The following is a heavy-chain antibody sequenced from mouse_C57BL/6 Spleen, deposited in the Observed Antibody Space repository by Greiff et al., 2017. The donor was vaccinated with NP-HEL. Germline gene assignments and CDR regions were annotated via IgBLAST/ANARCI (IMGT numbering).Heavy chain of an antibody. CDR3: ARRGVSQAMDY. V-gene: IGHV5-16*02. CDR2: INYDGSST. J-gene: IGHJ4*01. CDR1: GFTFSDYY. Sequence: DVKLVESEGGLVQPGSSMKLSCTASGFTFSDYYMAWVRQVPEKGLEWVANINYDGSSTYYLDSLKSRFIISRDNAKNILYLQMSSLKSEDTATYYCARRGVSQAMDYWGQGTSVTVSS.